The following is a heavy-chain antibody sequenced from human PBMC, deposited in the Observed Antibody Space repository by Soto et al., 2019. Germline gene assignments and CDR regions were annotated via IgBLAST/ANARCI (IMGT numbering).Heavy chain of an antibody. J-gene: IGHJ6*02. CDR2: INHSGST. CDR1: GGSFSGYY. Sequence: QVQLQQWGAGLLKPSETLSLTCAVYGGSFSGYYWSWIRQPPGKGLEWIGEINHSGSTNYNPSLKSRVTISVGPSRNQFSLKLSSVTAADTAVYYCARGAQLGSYGMDVWGQGTTVTVSS. CDR3: ARGAQLGSYGMDV. V-gene: IGHV4-34*01. D-gene: IGHD5-18*01.